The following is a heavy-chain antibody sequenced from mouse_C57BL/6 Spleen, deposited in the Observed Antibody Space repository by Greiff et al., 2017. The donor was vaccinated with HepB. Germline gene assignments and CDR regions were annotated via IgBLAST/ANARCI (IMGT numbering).Heavy chain of an antibody. CDR3: SYYYGSSYLAY. D-gene: IGHD1-1*01. J-gene: IGHJ3*01. CDR1: GYSFTDYN. CDR2: INPNYGTT. Sequence: LVESGPELVKPGASVKISCKASGYSFTDYNMNWVKQSNGKSLEWIGVINPNYGTTSYNQKFKGKATLTVDQSSSTAYMQLNSLTSEDSAVYYCSYYYGSSYLAYWGQGTLVTVSA. V-gene: IGHV1-39*01.